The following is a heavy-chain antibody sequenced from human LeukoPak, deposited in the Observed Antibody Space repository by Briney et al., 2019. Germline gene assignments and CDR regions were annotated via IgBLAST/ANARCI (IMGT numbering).Heavy chain of an antibody. V-gene: IGHV5-51*01. Sequence: GDXDTTYSPSFQGQVTISADKSISTAYLQWSSLKASDTAMYYCARSTSGGDFWSGYYQGAFDIWGQGTMVTVSS. CDR3: ARSTSGGDFWSGYYQGAFDI. CDR2: GDXDT. D-gene: IGHD3-3*01. J-gene: IGHJ3*02.